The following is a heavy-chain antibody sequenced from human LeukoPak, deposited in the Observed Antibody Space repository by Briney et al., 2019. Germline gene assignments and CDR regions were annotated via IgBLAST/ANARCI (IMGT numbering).Heavy chain of an antibody. CDR2: ISSSSSYI. CDR1: GFTFSSYS. CDR3: ARDGHYGMDV. V-gene: IGHV3-21*01. J-gene: IGHJ6*02. Sequence: GGSLRLSCAASGFTFSSYSMKCVPPAPGEGRGWVSSISSSSSYIYYADTVKGRFTISRDNAKMSLYLQMNSLRAEDTAVYYCARDGHYGMDVWGQGTTVTVSS.